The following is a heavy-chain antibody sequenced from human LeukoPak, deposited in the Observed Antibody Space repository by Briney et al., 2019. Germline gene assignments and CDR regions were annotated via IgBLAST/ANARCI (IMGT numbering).Heavy chain of an antibody. D-gene: IGHD6-13*01. CDR1: GFTFSSYA. CDR2: ISYDGSNK. Sequence: GGSLRLSCAASGFTFSSYAMHRVRQAPGKGLEWVAVISYDGSNKYYADSVKGRFTISRDNSKNTLYLQMNSLRAEDTAVYYCARASSQLVSWFDPWGQGTLVTVSS. V-gene: IGHV3-30*04. CDR3: ARASSQLVSWFDP. J-gene: IGHJ5*02.